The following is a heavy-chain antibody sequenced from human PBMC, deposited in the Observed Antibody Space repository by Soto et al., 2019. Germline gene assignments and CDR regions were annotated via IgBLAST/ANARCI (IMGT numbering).Heavy chain of an antibody. Sequence: ETLSLTCTVSGGSISSYYWSWIRQPPGKGLEWIGYIYYSGSTNYNPSLKSRVTISVDTSKNQFSLKLSSVTAADTAVYYCARHVGLTVTTDRYYFDYWGQGTLVTVSS. CDR1: GGSISSYY. CDR2: IYYSGST. CDR3: ARHVGLTVTTDRYYFDY. D-gene: IGHD4-17*01. V-gene: IGHV4-59*08. J-gene: IGHJ4*02.